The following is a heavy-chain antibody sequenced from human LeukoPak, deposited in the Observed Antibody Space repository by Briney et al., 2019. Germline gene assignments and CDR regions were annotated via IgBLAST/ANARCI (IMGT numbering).Heavy chain of an antibody. D-gene: IGHD3-10*01. CDR1: AYIFSNYG. CDR2: IREDGSEK. Sequence: GASLRLSCATSAYIFSNYGMSWVRQTPGKGLEWVANIREDGSEKYYVDSVKGRFTISRDNAKNSLYLQMNSLRPEDTAIYFCARIDRFGESTHYFDAWGQGTLVTVSS. CDR3: ARIDRFGESTHYFDA. J-gene: IGHJ4*02. V-gene: IGHV3-7*01.